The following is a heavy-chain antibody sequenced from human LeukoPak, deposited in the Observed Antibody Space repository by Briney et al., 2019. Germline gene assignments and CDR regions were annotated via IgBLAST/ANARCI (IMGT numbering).Heavy chain of an antibody. V-gene: IGHV3-30*18. CDR1: GFTFSSHG. CDR2: ISNDGSKK. J-gene: IGHJ4*02. Sequence: GGSLRLSCAASGFTFSSHGMHWVRQAPGKGLEWVAVISNDGSKKYYADSVKGRFTISRDNSKNTLSLQVSSLRAEDTAVYYCAKDRYSYAFEYSDSWGQGTLVTVSS. CDR3: AKDRYSYAFEYSDS. D-gene: IGHD5-18*01.